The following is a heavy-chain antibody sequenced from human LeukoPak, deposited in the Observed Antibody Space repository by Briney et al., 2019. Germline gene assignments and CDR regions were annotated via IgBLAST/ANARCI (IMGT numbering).Heavy chain of an antibody. D-gene: IGHD1-26*01. CDR2: IIPIFGIA. J-gene: IGHJ4*02. V-gene: IGHV1-69*04. CDR3: ARQVGATFDY. CDR1: GGTFTSYA. Sequence: GPSVKVSSKASGGTFTSYAISWVRQAPGQGLEWMGRIIPIFGIANYAQKFQGRVTITADKSTSTAYMELSSLRSEDTAVYYCARQVGATFDYWGQGTLVTVSS.